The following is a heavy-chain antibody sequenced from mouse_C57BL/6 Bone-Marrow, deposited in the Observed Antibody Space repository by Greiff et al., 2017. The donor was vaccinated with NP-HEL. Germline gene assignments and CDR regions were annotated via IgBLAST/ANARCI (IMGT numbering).Heavy chain of an antibody. J-gene: IGHJ1*03. Sequence: VQGVESGPGLVQPSQSLSITCTVSGFSLTSYGVHWVRQSPGKGLEWLGVIWRGGSTDYNAAFMSRLSITKDNSKSQVFFKMNSLQADDTAIYYCAKGGYGSSYWYFDVWGTGTTVTVSS. CDR1: GFSLTSYG. CDR2: IWRGGST. D-gene: IGHD1-1*01. V-gene: IGHV2-5*01. CDR3: AKGGYGSSYWYFDV.